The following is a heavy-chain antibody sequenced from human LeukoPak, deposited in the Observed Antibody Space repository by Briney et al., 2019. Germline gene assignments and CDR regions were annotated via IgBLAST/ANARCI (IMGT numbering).Heavy chain of an antibody. V-gene: IGHV1-2*02. CDR2: INPNSGGT. CDR3: AREGGLYYYYGMDV. Sequence: VASVKVSCKASGYTFTDYYMHWVRQAPGQGLEWMGWINPNSGGTNYAQKFQGRVTMTRDTSISTAYMELSRLRSDDTAVYYCAREGGLYYYYGMDVWGQGTTVTVSS. J-gene: IGHJ6*02. CDR1: GYTFTDYY. D-gene: IGHD3/OR15-3a*01.